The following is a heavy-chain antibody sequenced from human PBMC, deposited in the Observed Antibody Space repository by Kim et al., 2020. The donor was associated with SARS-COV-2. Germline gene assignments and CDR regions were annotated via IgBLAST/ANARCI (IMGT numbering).Heavy chain of an antibody. Sequence: GGSLRLSCAASGFTFNSYAMGWVRQAPGKGLEWVSLIIGGDANTYYADSVKGRFTISRDNSKNTLYLQMYSLRVEDTALYYCANLPHSGAYHYYYYGMDVWGKGTTVTVSS. CDR2: IIGGDANT. CDR3: ANLPHSGAYHYYYYGMDV. V-gene: IGHV3-23*01. CDR1: GFTFNSYA. D-gene: IGHD1-26*01. J-gene: IGHJ6*04.